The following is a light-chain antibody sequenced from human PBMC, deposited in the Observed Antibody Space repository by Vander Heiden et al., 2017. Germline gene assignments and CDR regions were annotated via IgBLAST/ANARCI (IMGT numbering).Light chain of an antibody. CDR2: ATS. J-gene: IGKJ4*01. CDR3: QQSDSTPDT. Sequence: DIQMTQSPSSLSASVGDRVTITCRASQSISSYLNWYHQKPGKAPKLLIYATSSLQSGVPSRFSGSGSGTDFTLTVSRLQPEDFATYYCQQSDSTPDTFGGGTKVEIK. V-gene: IGKV1-39*01. CDR1: QSISSY.